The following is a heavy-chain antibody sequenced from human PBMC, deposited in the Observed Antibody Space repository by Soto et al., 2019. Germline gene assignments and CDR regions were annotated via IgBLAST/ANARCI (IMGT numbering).Heavy chain of an antibody. D-gene: IGHD3-10*01. V-gene: IGHV4-59*08. CDR1: GGSISSYY. CDR2: MYNSGST. Sequence: ETLCLTCTVSGGSISSYYWTWIRQPPGKGLEWIGFMYNSGSTHYNPSLKSRVTISLDTSKNQFSLNLRSVTAADTAVYYCASMGYHYGSGSYPLDYWGQGTLVTVSS. CDR3: ASMGYHYGSGSYPLDY. J-gene: IGHJ4*02.